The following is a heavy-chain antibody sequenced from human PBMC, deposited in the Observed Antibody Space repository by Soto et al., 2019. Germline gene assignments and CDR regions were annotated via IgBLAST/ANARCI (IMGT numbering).Heavy chain of an antibody. CDR2: ISGYSGNT. D-gene: IGHD1-26*01. CDR1: GDTFSSSG. Sequence: ASVKVSCKASGDTFSSSGISWVRQAPGQGLEWMGSISGYSGNTDYAQKFQGRVTITADESTSTAYMELSSLRSEDTAVYYCASGARWVSDYWGQGTLVTVSS. CDR3: ASGARWVSDY. J-gene: IGHJ4*02. V-gene: IGHV1-18*04.